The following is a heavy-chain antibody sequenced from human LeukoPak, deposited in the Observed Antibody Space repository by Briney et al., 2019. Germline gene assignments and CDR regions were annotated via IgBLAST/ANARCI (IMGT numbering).Heavy chain of an antibody. Sequence: PGGSLRLSCAASGFTFSSYSMNWVRQAPGKGLEWVSSISSSSSCIYYADSVKGRFTISRDNAKNSLYLQMNSLRAEDTAVYYCARDSRGAGTYRFQHWGQGTLVTVSS. CDR2: ISSSSSCI. V-gene: IGHV3-21*01. D-gene: IGHD6-19*01. CDR1: GFTFSSYS. CDR3: ARDSRGAGTYRFQH. J-gene: IGHJ1*01.